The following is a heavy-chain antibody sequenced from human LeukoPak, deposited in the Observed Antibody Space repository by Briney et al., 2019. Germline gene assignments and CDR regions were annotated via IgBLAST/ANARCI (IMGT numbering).Heavy chain of an antibody. D-gene: IGHD2-15*01. CDR1: GYTFTSYD. CDR2: MNPNRGTT. CDR3: ARARSCASRYCSGGSCYNWFDP. V-gene: IGHV1-8*03. J-gene: IGHJ5*02. Sequence: ASLKVSCKASGYTFTSYDTNWVRQATGQGLEWIGWMNPNRGTTGYAQKFQGRVTITRNTSISTAYMELSSLRAEDTAVYYCARARSCASRYCSGGSCYNWFDPWGQGTLVTVSS.